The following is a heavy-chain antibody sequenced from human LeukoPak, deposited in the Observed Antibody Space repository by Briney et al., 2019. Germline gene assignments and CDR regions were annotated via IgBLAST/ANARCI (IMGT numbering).Heavy chain of an antibody. V-gene: IGHV4-59*01. CDR2: IYNSGHT. CDR3: ARAAVATSRYFQH. Sequence: SETLSLTCTVSGGSISNYYWSWIRQPPGKGLEWIGYIYNSGHTNYNPSLKSRVTISEDTSKNQLSLKLSSVTAADTAVYYCARAAVATSRYFQHWGQGTLVTVSS. CDR1: GGSISNYY. D-gene: IGHD5-12*01. J-gene: IGHJ1*01.